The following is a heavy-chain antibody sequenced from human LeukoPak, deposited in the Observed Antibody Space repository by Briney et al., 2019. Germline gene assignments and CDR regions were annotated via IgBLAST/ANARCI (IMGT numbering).Heavy chain of an antibody. J-gene: IGHJ4*02. CDR1: GYTFTSYG. CDR2: ISAYNGNT. CDR3: ARSRRAAVVVPAATYYFDY. V-gene: IGHV1-18*01. D-gene: IGHD2-2*01. Sequence: ASVKVSCKASGYTFTSYGISWVRQAPGQGLEWMGWISAYNGNTNYAQKLQGRVTMTTDTSTSTAYMELRSLRSDDTAVYYCARSRRAAVVVPAATYYFDYWGQGTLVTVSS.